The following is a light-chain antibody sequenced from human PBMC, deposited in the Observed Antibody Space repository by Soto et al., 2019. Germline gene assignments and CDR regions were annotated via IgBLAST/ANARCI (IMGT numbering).Light chain of an antibody. CDR1: SSDVGSYNR. J-gene: IGLJ1*01. CDR3: SSYSSTSTYV. CDR2: EVS. V-gene: IGLV2-18*02. Sequence: QSALTQPPSVSGSPGQSVTISCTGTSSDVGSYNRVSWYQQPPGTAPKLMIYEVSNRPSGVPDRFSGSKSGNTASLIISGLQAEDEADYYGSSYSSTSTYVFGTGTKLTVL.